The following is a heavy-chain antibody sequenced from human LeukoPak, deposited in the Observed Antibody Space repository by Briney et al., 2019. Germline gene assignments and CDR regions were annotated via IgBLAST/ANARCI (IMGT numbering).Heavy chain of an antibody. CDR2: IYHSGST. Sequence: SETLSLTCAVSGGSISSGNWWSWVRQPPGKGLEWIEEIYHSGSTNYSPSLKSRVTMSVDKSKNQFSLKLSSVTAADTAVYYCARDRPYGDYARNWFDPWGQGTLVTVSS. CDR3: ARDRPYGDYARNWFDP. CDR1: GGSISSGNW. J-gene: IGHJ5*02. V-gene: IGHV4-4*02. D-gene: IGHD4-17*01.